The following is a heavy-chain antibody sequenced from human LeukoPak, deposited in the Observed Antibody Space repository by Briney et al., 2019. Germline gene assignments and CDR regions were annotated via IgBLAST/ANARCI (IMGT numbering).Heavy chain of an antibody. CDR3: TRRRSGEDY. J-gene: IGHJ4*02. CDR2: IYSGGST. D-gene: IGHD3-16*01. Sequence: GGSLRLSCAASGFTVSSNYMSWVRQAPGKGLEWVSVIYSGGSTYYADSVKGRFTISRDDSKNTAYLQMNSLKTEDTAVYYCTRRRSGEDYWGQGTLVTVSS. V-gene: IGHV3-53*01. CDR1: GFTVSSNY.